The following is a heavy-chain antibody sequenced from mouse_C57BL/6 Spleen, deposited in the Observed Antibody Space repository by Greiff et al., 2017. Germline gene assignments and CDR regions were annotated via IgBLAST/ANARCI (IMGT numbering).Heavy chain of an antibody. CDR3: ARYGNWYFDV. D-gene: IGHD2-1*01. CDR2: INYDGSST. V-gene: IGHV5-16*01. CDR1: GFTFSDYY. Sequence: EVQLVESEGGLVQPGSSMKLSCTASGFTFSDYYMAWVRQVPEKGLEWVANINYDGSSTYYLDSLKSRFIISRDNAKNILYLQMSSLESEDTATYYCARYGNWYFDVWGTGTTVTVSS. J-gene: IGHJ1*03.